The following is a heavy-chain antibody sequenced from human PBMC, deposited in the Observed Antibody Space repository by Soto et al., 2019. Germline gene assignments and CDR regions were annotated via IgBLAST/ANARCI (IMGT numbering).Heavy chain of an antibody. D-gene: IGHD2-15*01. V-gene: IGHV4-30-2*01. CDR3: ARVVVVVAAIDY. J-gene: IGHJ4*02. CDR1: GGSISSGGYS. Sequence: SETLSLTCAVSGGSISSGGYSWSWIRQPPGKGLEWIGYIYHSGSTYYNPSLKSRVTTSVDRSKNQFSLKLSSVTAADTAVYYCARVVVVVAAIDYWGQGTLVTVSS. CDR2: IYHSGST.